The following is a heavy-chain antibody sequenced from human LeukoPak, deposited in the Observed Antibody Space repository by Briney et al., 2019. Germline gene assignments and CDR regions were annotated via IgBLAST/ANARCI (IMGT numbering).Heavy chain of an antibody. J-gene: IGHJ4*02. CDR1: GFTFSSYA. D-gene: IGHD6-19*01. Sequence: PGGSLRLSCAASGFTFSSYAMHWVRQAPGKGLEWVAVISYDGSNKYYADSVKGRFTISRDNSKNTLYLQVNSLRAEDTAVYYCARESIRKQWLAYWGQGTLVTVSS. V-gene: IGHV3-30*04. CDR2: ISYDGSNK. CDR3: ARESIRKQWLAY.